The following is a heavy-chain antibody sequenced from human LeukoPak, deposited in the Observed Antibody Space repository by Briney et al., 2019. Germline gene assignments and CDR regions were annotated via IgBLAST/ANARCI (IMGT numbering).Heavy chain of an antibody. J-gene: IGHJ4*02. CDR1: RFTFSRYG. CDR2: IWFDGNNK. V-gene: IGHV3-33*01. Sequence: GGSLRLSCVASRFTFSRYGMHWVRQAPGKGLEWVANIWFDGNNKSYADSVQARFNVSSDISENTLYLQMNSLRVEDTAVYYCASDLIPFGVNSGVGYWGQGILVTVSS. D-gene: IGHD3-10*01. CDR3: ASDLIPFGVNSGVGY.